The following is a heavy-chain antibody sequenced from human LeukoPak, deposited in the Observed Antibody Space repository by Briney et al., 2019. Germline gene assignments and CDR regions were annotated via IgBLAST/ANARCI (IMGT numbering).Heavy chain of an antibody. CDR1: GFSLSTRGMC. CDR3: ARSMTIGTTDY. D-gene: IGHD1-1*01. J-gene: IGHJ4*02. V-gene: IGHV2-70*11. Sequence: SGPALMQPTPTLTLTCTFSGFSLSTRGMCVSWIRQPPGKALEWLARIDWDDDKYYSTSLKTRLTISKDTSNNQVVLTMTNMDPVDTATYYCARSMTIGTTDYWGQGTLVTGSS. CDR2: IDWDDDK.